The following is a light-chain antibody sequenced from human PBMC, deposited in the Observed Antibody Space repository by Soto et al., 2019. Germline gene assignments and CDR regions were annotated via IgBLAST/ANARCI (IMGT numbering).Light chain of an antibody. CDR3: QQRTRWPMT. Sequence: EIVLTPSPATLSVSPGERVTLSCRASQNLHSFLNWYQQRPGQAPRPLIYDGSKRAAGVPDRISGDGSGTDHTLTISSLEPEDFAVYYCQQRTRWPMTFGQGTRLEIK. J-gene: IGKJ5*01. CDR2: DGS. V-gene: IGKV3-11*01. CDR1: QNLHSF.